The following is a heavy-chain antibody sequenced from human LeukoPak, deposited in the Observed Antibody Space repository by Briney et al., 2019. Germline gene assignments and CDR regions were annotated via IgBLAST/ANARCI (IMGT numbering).Heavy chain of an antibody. CDR2: IYSDGKT. CDR1: GFIVSSNY. Sequence: GGSLRLPCAASGFIVSSNYMTWIRQAPGKGLEWVSVIYSDGKTYYADSVKGRFTISRDNSKNTLYLQMNSLRAEDTAVYYCAREWELQDAFDIWGQGTMVTVSS. D-gene: IGHD1-26*01. CDR3: AREWELQDAFDI. V-gene: IGHV3-53*01. J-gene: IGHJ3*02.